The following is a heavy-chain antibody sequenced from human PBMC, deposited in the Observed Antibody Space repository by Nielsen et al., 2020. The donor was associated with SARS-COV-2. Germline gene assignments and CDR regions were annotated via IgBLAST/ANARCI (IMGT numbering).Heavy chain of an antibody. CDR1: GFTFSSYS. V-gene: IGHV3-21*01. CDR3: ARDSSAYYYGMDV. D-gene: IGHD3-22*01. J-gene: IGHJ6*02. Sequence: GSLRLSCAASGFTFSSYSMNWVRQAPGKGLEWVSSISSSSSYIYYADSVKGRFTISRDNAKNSLYLQMNSLRAEDTAVYYCARDSSAYYYGMDVWGQGTTVTVSS. CDR2: ISSSSSYI.